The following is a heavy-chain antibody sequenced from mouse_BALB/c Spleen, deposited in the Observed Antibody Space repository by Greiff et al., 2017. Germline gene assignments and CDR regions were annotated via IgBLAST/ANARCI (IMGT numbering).Heavy chain of an antibody. Sequence: EVQLVESGGGLVQPGGSRKLSCAASGFTFSSFGMHWVRQAPEKGLEWVAYISSGSSTIYYADTVKGRFTISRDNPKNTLFLQMTSLRSEDTAMYYCATISTFAYWGQGTLVTVSA. V-gene: IGHV5-17*02. CDR3: ATISTFAY. D-gene: IGHD2-1*01. CDR2: ISSGSSTI. CDR1: GFTFSSFG. J-gene: IGHJ3*01.